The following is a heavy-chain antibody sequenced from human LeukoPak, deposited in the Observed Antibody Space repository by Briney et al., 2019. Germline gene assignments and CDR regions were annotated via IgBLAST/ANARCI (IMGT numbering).Heavy chain of an antibody. Sequence: GGSLRLSCAASGFTFNSYEMNWVPQAPGKGLKWVSYLSSSANTIYYAVPVKGRFTIYRDNGKNSLYLQMTSLRAEDTAVYYCAREMATITWLGYWGQGTLVTVSS. CDR3: AREMATITWLGY. V-gene: IGHV3-48*03. J-gene: IGHJ4*02. D-gene: IGHD5-24*01. CDR2: LSSSANTI. CDR1: GFTFNSYE.